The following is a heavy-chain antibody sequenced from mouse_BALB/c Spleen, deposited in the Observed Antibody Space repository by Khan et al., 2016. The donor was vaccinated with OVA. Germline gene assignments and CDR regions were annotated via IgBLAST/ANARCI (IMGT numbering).Heavy chain of an antibody. CDR3: ATSNSYCYYFDY. V-gene: IGHV5-17*02. D-gene: IGHD2-10*01. CDR1: GFTFTSYG. J-gene: IGHJ2*01. CDR2: ISSDSNTI. Sequence: EVELVESGGGLVQSGGSRKLSCAASGFTFTSYGMHWIRQAPEKGLEWVAYISSDSNTIYYADTVKSRSTISRDNPKNTPFLQMTSLRSGDEATYFCATSNSYCYYFDYWGQGTTLTVS.